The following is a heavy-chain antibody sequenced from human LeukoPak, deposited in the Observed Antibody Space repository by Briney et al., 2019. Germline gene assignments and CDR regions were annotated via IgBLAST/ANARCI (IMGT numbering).Heavy chain of an antibody. CDR2: IFTRGST. J-gene: IGHJ4*02. CDR1: GRSISSGSYY. Sequence: SQTLSLTCTVSGRSISSGSYYWSWIRQPTGKGLEWIGRIFTRGSTNYNPSLKSRVTIAVDTSKNQFSPKLSSVTAADTAVYYCAITYYDYVWGSYRYVDYWGQGTLVTVSS. D-gene: IGHD3-16*02. V-gene: IGHV4-61*02. CDR3: AITYYDYVWGSYRYVDY.